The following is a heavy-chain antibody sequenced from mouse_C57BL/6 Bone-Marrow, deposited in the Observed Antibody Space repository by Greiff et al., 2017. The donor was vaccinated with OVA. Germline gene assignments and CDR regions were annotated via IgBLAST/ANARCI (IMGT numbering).Heavy chain of an antibody. CDR3: ARGVYCYGSSYGY. D-gene: IGHD1-1*01. V-gene: IGHV1-19*01. CDR2: INPYNGGT. CDR1: GYTFTDYY. J-gene: IGHJ2*01. Sequence: VQLKQSGPVLVKPGASVKMSCKASGYTFTDYYMNWVKQSHGQSLEWIGVINPYNGGTSYNQKFKGKATLTVDKSSSTAYMELNSLTSEDSAVYDCARGVYCYGSSYGYWGQGTTLTVSS.